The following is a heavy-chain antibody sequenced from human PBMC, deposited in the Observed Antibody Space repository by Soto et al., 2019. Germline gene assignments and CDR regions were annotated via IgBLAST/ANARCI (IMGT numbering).Heavy chain of an antibody. V-gene: IGHV3-30-3*01. CDR1: GFTFSSYA. D-gene: IGHD6-13*01. Sequence: QVQLVESGGGVVQPGRSLRLSCAASGFTFSSYAMHWVRQAPGKGLEWVAVISYDGSNKYYADSVKGRFPISRDNSKNTLYLQMNSLRAEDTAVYYCARDWAAAGDIDYWGQGTLVTVSS. CDR2: ISYDGSNK. J-gene: IGHJ4*02. CDR3: ARDWAAAGDIDY.